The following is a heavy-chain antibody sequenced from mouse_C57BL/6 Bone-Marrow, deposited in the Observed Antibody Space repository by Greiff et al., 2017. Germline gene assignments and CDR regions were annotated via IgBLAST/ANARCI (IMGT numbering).Heavy chain of an antibody. J-gene: IGHJ1*03. D-gene: IGHD1-1*01. CDR1: GYTFTSYG. Sequence: QVQLQQSGAELARPGASVKLSCKASGYTFTSYGISWVKQRTGQGLEWIGEIYPRSGNTYYNEKFKGKATLTADKSSSTAYMELRSLTSEYSAVYFCARSGDLMTTVGYFDVGGTGTTVTVSS. V-gene: IGHV1-81*01. CDR3: ARSGDLMTTVGYFDV. CDR2: IYPRSGNT.